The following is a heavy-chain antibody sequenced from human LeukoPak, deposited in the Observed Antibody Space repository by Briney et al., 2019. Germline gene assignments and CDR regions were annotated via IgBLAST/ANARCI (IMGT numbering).Heavy chain of an antibody. V-gene: IGHV3-30-3*01. J-gene: IGHJ4*02. CDR2: ISYDGSNK. Sequence: GGSRRLSWAASGFTFSSYVMHWVGQAPGKGLEWVAVISYDGSNKYYADSVKGRFTISRDNSKNTLYLQMNSLRAEDTAVYYCAREEGGNWGQGTLVTVSS. CDR1: GFTFSSYV. CDR3: AREEGGN. D-gene: IGHD3-16*01.